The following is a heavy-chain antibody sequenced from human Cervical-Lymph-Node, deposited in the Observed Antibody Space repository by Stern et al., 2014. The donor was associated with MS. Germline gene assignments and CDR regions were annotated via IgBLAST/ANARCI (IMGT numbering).Heavy chain of an antibody. Sequence: QDQLVQSGTKMQKPGASVRVSCKASGYTFTAFFIHWVRQVPGQGLEWMGRLNPNSDDPTYAQNFQDRVTLTRDTSIGTAYLELSRLTSADTAIYYCAREATRIVVGIDYWGQGTQVTVSS. D-gene: IGHD3-22*01. CDR1: GYTFTAFF. V-gene: IGHV1-2*06. J-gene: IGHJ4*02. CDR2: LNPNSDDP. CDR3: AREATRIVVGIDY.